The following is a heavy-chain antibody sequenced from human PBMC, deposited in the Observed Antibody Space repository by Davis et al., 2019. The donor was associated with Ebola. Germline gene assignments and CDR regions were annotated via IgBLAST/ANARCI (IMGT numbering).Heavy chain of an antibody. J-gene: IGHJ4*02. D-gene: IGHD1-26*01. V-gene: IGHV3-73*01. CDR3: TSTTNLIDY. CDR2: IRSTANSYAT. CDR1: GFTFSGSA. Sequence: GESLKISCAASGFTFSGSAMHWVRQASGKGLELVGRIRSTANSYATAYAASAKGRFTISRDDSKNTAYLQMNSLKTEDTAVYYCTSTTNLIDYWGQGTLVTVSS.